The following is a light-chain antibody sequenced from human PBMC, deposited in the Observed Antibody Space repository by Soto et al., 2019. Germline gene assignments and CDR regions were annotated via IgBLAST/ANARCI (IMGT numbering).Light chain of an antibody. CDR2: DAS. Sequence: EIVLTQSPAILSLSPGEKATHSCRASQSVSGSLGWYQQKPGQAPRLIIYDASVRATGIPARLSGSGSGTDFTLTIRSLEPEDFAVYYCQEGTYWPAFGGGTKVDIK. V-gene: IGKV3-11*01. CDR1: QSVSGS. CDR3: QEGTYWPA. J-gene: IGKJ4*01.